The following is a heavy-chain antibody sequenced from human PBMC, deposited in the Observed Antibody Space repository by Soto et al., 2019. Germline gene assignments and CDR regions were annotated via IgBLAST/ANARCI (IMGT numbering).Heavy chain of an antibody. J-gene: IGHJ4*02. CDR2: TPGSGGSA. CDR1: GFTFGTYA. Sequence: PGGSLRLSCAASGFTFGTYAMNWVRQAPGKGLEWVSSTPGSGGSAYYADSVRGRFTISRDNSKNTVYLQLDSLRPEDSAIYYCAKGGSSGWFCFDFWGQGAQVTVYS. V-gene: IGHV3-23*01. D-gene: IGHD6-19*01. CDR3: AKGGSSGWFCFDF.